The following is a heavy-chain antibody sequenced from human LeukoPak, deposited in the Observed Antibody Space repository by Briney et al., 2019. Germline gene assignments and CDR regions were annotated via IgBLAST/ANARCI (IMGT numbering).Heavy chain of an antibody. J-gene: IGHJ5*02. CDR1: GGSISSSNW. D-gene: IGHD6-19*01. CDR3: ARDHWGSGWYNWLDP. CDR2: IYHSGST. Sequence: PSGTLSLTCAVSGGSISSSNWWSWVRQPPGKGLEWIGEIYHSGSTNYNPSLKSRVTISVDKSKNQFSLKLSSVTAADTAVYYCARDHWGSGWYNWLDPWGQGTLVTVSS. V-gene: IGHV4-4*02.